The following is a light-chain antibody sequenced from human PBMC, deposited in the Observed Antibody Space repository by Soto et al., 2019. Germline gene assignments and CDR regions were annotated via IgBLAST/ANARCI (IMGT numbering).Light chain of an antibody. CDR2: GAS. CDR3: QQYGTSPRT. J-gene: IGKJ1*01. V-gene: IGKV3-20*01. Sequence: EIVLTQSPATLSLSPGERGTLSCRASQSISSNYLAWYQQKPGQSPRLLIYGASSRATGIPDRFSGRGSGTDFTLTISRLEPEDFAVYFCQQYGTSPRTFGQGTKVDIK. CDR1: QSISSNY.